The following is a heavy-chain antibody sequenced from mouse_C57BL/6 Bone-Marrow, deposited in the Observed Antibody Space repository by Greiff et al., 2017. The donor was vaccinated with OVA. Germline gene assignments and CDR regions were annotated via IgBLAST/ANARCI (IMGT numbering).Heavy chain of an antibody. V-gene: IGHV2-2*01. J-gene: IGHJ2*01. CDR1: GFSLTSYG. D-gene: IGHD1-2*01. Sequence: VKLMESGPGLVQPSQSLSITCTVSGFSLTSYGVHWVRQSPGKGLEWLGVIWSGGSTDSNAAFISRLSISKDNSKSQVFFKMNSLQADDTAIYYCARSLHYYVYFDYWGQGTTLTVSS. CDR3: ARSLHYYVYFDY. CDR2: IWSGGST.